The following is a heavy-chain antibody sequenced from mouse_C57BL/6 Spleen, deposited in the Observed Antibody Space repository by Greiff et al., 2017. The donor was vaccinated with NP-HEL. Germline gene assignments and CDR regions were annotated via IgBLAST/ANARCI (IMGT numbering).Heavy chain of an antibody. Sequence: VQLQQSGPGLVQPSQSLSITCTVSGFSLTSYGVHWVRQSPGKGLEWLGVIWSGGSTDYNAAFISRLSISKDNSKSQVFFKMNSLQADDTAIYYCARTLYYGSHFDYWGQGTTLTVSS. V-gene: IGHV2-2*01. J-gene: IGHJ2*01. CDR1: GFSLTSYG. D-gene: IGHD1-1*01. CDR2: IWSGGST. CDR3: ARTLYYGSHFDY.